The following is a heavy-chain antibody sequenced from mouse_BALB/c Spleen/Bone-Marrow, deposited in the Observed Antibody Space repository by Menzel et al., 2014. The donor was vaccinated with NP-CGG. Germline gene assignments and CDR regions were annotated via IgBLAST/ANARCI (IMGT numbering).Heavy chain of an antibody. V-gene: IGHV1-20*02. CDR2: INPYNGDT. Sequence: EVKLQESGPELVKPGASVKISCKASGYSFTGYFMNWVMQSHGKSLEWIGRINPYNGDTFYNQKFKGKATLTVDKSSSTAHMELRSLASGDSAVYYCAREGYYYGSSYGNAMDYWGQGTSVTVSS. CDR3: AREGYYYGSSYGNAMDY. CDR1: GYSFTGYF. D-gene: IGHD1-1*01. J-gene: IGHJ4*01.